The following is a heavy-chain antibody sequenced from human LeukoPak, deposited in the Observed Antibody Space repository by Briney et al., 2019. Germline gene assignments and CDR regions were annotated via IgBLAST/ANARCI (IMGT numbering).Heavy chain of an antibody. CDR3: AREVVAARPYFDY. CDR1: GGSFSGYY. J-gene: IGHJ4*02. CDR2: INHSGST. Sequence: SETLSLTCAVYGGSFSGYYWSWIRQPPGKGLEWIGEINHSGSTNYNPSLKSRVTISIATSKNQFSLNLISVTAADTAVYYCAREVVAARPYFDYWGQGTLVTVSS. V-gene: IGHV4-34*01. D-gene: IGHD2-2*01.